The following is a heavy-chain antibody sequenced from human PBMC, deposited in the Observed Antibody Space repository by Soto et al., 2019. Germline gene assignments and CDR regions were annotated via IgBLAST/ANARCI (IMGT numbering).Heavy chain of an antibody. CDR1: GYSFTSYW. Sequence: GESLKISCKGSGYSFTSYWIGWVRQMPGKGLEWMGIIYPGDSDTRYSPSFQGQVTISADKSISTAYLQWRSLKASDTAMYYCATLPPVGATTWGAFDIWGQGTMVTVSS. D-gene: IGHD1-26*01. V-gene: IGHV5-51*01. CDR3: ATLPPVGATTWGAFDI. CDR2: IYPGDSDT. J-gene: IGHJ3*02.